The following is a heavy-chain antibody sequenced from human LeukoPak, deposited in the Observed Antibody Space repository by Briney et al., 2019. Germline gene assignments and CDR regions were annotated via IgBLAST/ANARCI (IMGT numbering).Heavy chain of an antibody. CDR2: ISSSSSTI. CDR1: GFTFSSYS. CDR3: ARDTDPGDDILTGY. Sequence: PGGSLRLSCAASGFTFSSYSMNWVRQAPGKGLEWVSYISSSSSTIYYADSVKGRFTISRDNAKNSLYLQMNSLRAEDTAVYYCARDTDPGDDILTGYWGQGTLVTVSS. D-gene: IGHD3-9*01. V-gene: IGHV3-48*01. J-gene: IGHJ4*02.